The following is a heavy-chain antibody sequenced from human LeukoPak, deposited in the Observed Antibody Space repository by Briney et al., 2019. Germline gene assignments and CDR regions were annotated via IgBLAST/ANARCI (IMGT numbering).Heavy chain of an antibody. V-gene: IGHV3-23*01. Sequence: GGSLRLFCAASGFTFISYAMSWVRQAPGKGLEGVSAICGSGGSTYYADSVKGRFTISRDNSKNTLYLQMISLRAEDTAVYYCAKGGIAAAGTQWYFDYWGQGTLVTVSS. CDR1: GFTFISYA. CDR2: ICGSGGST. CDR3: AKGGIAAAGTQWYFDY. D-gene: IGHD6-13*01. J-gene: IGHJ4*02.